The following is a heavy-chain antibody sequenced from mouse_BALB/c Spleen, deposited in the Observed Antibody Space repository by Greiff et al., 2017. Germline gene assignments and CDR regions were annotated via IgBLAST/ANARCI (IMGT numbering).Heavy chain of an antibody. Sequence: VQLQQSGAELVRPGTSVKVSCKASGYAFTNYLIEWVKQRPGQGLEWIGVINPGSGGTNYNEKFKGKATLTADKSSSTAYMQLSSLTSDDSAVYFCARYDYSRWYFDVWGAGTTVTVSS. V-gene: IGHV1-54*01. D-gene: IGHD2-4*01. J-gene: IGHJ1*01. CDR3: ARYDYSRWYFDV. CDR1: GYAFTNYL. CDR2: INPGSGGT.